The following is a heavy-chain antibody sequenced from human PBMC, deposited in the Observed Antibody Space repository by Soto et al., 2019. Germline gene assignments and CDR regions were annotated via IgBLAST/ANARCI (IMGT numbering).Heavy chain of an antibody. J-gene: IGHJ4*01. Sequence: SATLSLTCTVSGGSISSYYWSWIRQPPGKGLEWIGYIYYSGSTNYNPSLKSRVTISVDTSKNQFSLKLSSVTAADTAGYYCASSVAHPQPVAYLGNGHLVT. CDR2: IYYSGST. D-gene: IGHD2-15*01. CDR1: GGSISSYY. CDR3: ASSVAHPQPVAY. V-gene: IGHV4-59*01.